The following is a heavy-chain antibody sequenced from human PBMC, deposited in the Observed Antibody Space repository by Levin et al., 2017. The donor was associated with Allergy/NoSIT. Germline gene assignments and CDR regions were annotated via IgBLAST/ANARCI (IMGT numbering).Heavy chain of an antibody. D-gene: IGHD2-2*01. Sequence: GGSLRLSCAGFGLTFSSYAVNWVRQAPGRGLEWVSGTGGSGVGTYYADSVRGRFTISRDNSKNTVYLQMNSLRAEDTAIYYCAKTPYCSITSCPRADFDYWGQGTLVTVSS. CDR1: GLTFSSYA. CDR3: AKTPYCSITSCPRADFDY. J-gene: IGHJ4*02. V-gene: IGHV3-23*01. CDR2: TGGSGVGT.